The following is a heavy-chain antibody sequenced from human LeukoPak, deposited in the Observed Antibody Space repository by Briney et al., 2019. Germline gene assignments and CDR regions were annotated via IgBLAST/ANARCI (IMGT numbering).Heavy chain of an antibody. CDR2: IYTSGST. J-gene: IGHJ5*02. Sequence: SETLSLTCTVSGGSISSGSYYWSWIRQPAGKGLEWIGRIYTSGSTNYNPSLKTRVTISVDTSKNQFSLKLSSATAADTAVYYCARDRLEWLLGLDPWGQGTLVTVSS. V-gene: IGHV4-61*02. D-gene: IGHD3-3*01. CDR3: ARDRLEWLLGLDP. CDR1: GGSISSGSYY.